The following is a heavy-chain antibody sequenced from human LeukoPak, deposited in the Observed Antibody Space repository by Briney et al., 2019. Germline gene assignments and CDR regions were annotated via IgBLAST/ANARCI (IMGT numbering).Heavy chain of an antibody. V-gene: IGHV4-39*07. D-gene: IGHD3-10*01. Sequence: PSETLSLTCTVSGGSISSSSYYWGWIRQPPGKGLEWIGSIYYSGSTYYNPSLKSRVTISVDTSKNQFSLKLSSVTAADTAVYYCARGLKRWFGESNFDYWGQGTLVTVSS. CDR1: GGSISSSSYY. J-gene: IGHJ4*02. CDR3: ARGLKRWFGESNFDY. CDR2: IYYSGST.